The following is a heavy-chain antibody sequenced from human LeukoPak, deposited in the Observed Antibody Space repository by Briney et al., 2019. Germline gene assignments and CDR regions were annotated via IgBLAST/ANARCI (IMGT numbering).Heavy chain of an antibody. V-gene: IGHV3-23*01. CDR3: AKDLTRATDYYYMDV. J-gene: IGHJ6*03. CDR1: GGSLSFYY. D-gene: IGHD1-26*01. Sequence: PSETLSLTCGVSGGSLSFYYWSWIRQAPGKGLEWVSAISGSGGSTYYADSVKGRFTISRDNSKNTLYLQMNSLRAEDTAVYYCAKDLTRATDYYYMDVWGKGTTVTVSS. CDR2: ISGSGGST.